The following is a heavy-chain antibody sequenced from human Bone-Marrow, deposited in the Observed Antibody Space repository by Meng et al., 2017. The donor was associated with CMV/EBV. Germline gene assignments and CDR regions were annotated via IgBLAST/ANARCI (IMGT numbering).Heavy chain of an antibody. V-gene: IGHV3-30*04. J-gene: IGHJ4*02. CDR1: GFTFSSYA. Sequence: GESLKISCAASGFTFSSYATHWVRQAPGKGLEWVAVISYDGSNKYYADSVKGRFTISRDNSKNTLYLQMNSLRAEDTAVYYCAREGVVKRWLQFTGIFYFDYWGQGTLVTVSS. CDR3: AREGVVKRWLQFTGIFYFDY. D-gene: IGHD5-24*01. CDR2: ISYDGSNK.